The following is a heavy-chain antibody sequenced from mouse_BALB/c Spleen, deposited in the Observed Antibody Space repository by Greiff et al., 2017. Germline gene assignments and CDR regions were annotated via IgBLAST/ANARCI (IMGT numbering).Heavy chain of an antibody. CDR2: ISYSGST. J-gene: IGHJ4*01. CDR1: GYSITSDYA. V-gene: IGHV3-2*02. D-gene: IGHD2-2*01. Sequence: EVQLVESGPGLVKPSQSLSLTCTVTGYSITSDYAWNWIRQFPGNKLEWMGYISYSGSTSYNPSLKSRISITRDTSKNQFFLQLNSVTTEDTATYYCARSYGYMDYWGQGTSVTVSS. CDR3: ARSYGYMDY.